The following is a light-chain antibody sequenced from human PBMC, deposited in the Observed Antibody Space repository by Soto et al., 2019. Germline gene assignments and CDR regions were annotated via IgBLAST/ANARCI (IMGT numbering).Light chain of an antibody. CDR1: QDISNY. Sequence: DILMTQSRSSLSASVGDRVTSSCQASQDISNYINWYQQKPGKAPKLLIYDASNLETGVPSRFSGSGSGTDFTFTIRSLQPEDIATYYCQQYDNLPITFGQGTRLEIK. CDR2: DAS. V-gene: IGKV1-33*01. J-gene: IGKJ5*01. CDR3: QQYDNLPIT.